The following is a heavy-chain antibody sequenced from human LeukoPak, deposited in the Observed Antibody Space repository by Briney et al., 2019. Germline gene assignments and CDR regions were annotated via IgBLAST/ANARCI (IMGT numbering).Heavy chain of an antibody. Sequence: GGSLKVSCEASGVTFSSYAINWVRQAPGQGLEWMGAIIPIFGTANYAESVQGRVTITADKSTSTAYMELSSLRTQDTAVYYCARGAEAGLVFDYWGQGTLVTVSS. D-gene: IGHD6-13*01. V-gene: IGHV1-69*06. CDR2: IIPIFGTA. J-gene: IGHJ4*02. CDR3: ARGAEAGLVFDY. CDR1: GVTFSSYA.